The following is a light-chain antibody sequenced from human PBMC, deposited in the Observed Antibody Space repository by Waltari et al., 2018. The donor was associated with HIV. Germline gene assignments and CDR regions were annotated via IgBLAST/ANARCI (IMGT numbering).Light chain of an antibody. Sequence: PGERATLSCRASQSATSRYLAWYQQKPGQAPRLLIYGASNRATGIPDRFSGSGSGTDFTLTISRLEPEDFAVYYCQQYGSSPYTFGQGTKLEIK. J-gene: IGKJ2*01. CDR1: QSATSRY. V-gene: IGKV3-20*01. CDR3: QQYGSSPYT. CDR2: GAS.